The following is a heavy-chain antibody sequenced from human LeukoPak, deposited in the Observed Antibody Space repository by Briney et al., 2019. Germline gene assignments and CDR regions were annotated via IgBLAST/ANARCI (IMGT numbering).Heavy chain of an antibody. CDR3: AKDRGDGYRTYYFDY. V-gene: IGHV3-30*18. D-gene: IGHD5-24*01. Sequence: GGSLRLSCAASGFTFSSYGMHWVRQAPGKGLEWVAVISYDRSNKYYADSVKGRFTISRDNSKNTLYLQMNSLRAEDTAVYYCAKDRGDGYRTYYFDYWGQGTLVTVSS. J-gene: IGHJ4*02. CDR2: ISYDRSNK. CDR1: GFTFSSYG.